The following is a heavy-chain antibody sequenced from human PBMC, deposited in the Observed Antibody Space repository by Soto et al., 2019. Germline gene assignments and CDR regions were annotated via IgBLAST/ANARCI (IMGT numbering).Heavy chain of an antibody. V-gene: IGHV1-46*01. J-gene: IGHJ4*02. Sequence: QVQLVQSGAEVKKPGASVKVSCKASGYTFTSYYMHWVRQAPGQGLEWMGIINPSGGSTSYAQKFQGRVTITADESTSTAYMELSSLRSEDTAVYYCARGAGLHLNYYDTQFDYWGQGTLVTVSS. CDR3: ARGAGLHLNYYDTQFDY. D-gene: IGHD3-22*01. CDR1: GYTFTSYY. CDR2: INPSGGST.